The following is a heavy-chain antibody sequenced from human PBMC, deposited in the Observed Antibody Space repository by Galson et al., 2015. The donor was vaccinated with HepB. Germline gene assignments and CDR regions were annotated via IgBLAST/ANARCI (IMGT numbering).Heavy chain of an antibody. CDR2: INPNNGGT. J-gene: IGHJ6*03. CDR1: GYTFAGYY. Sequence: SCKASGYTFAGYYLHWVRQAPGQGLEWMGWINPNNGGTNYAQKFQGRVTMTRDTSISTVYVELSRLRSDDTAVYYCARDANPRTIYYYYYYLDVWGKGTTVTVSS. D-gene: IGHD3-3*01. V-gene: IGHV1-2*02. CDR3: ARDANPRTIYYYYYYLDV.